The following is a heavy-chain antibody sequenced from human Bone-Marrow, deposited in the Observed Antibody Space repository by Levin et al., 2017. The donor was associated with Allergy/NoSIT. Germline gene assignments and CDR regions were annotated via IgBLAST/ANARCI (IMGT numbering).Heavy chain of an antibody. CDR2: IYYSGST. V-gene: IGHV4-59*01. CDR3: ARESVVSGAFDI. D-gene: IGHD2-8*02. J-gene: IGHJ3*02. CDR1: GGSISSYY. Sequence: MPSETLSLTCTVSGGSISSYYWSWIRQPPGKGLEWIGYIYYSGSTNYNPSLKSRVTISVDTSKNQFSLKLSSVTAADTAVYYCARESVVSGAFDIWGQGTMVTVSS.